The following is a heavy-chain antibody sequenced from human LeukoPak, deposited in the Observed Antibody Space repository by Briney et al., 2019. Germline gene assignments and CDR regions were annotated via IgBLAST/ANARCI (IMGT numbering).Heavy chain of an antibody. D-gene: IGHD3-10*01. CDR2: ISGSGSGGST. V-gene: IGHV3-23*01. Sequence: PGGSLRLSCAASGFTFSSSAMSWVRQAPGKGLEWVSRISGSGSGGSTYYADSVKGRFTISRDNSKNTLYLQMNSLRAEDTAIYYCAKNYGSGSSVKYYYYMDVWGKGTTVTVSS. CDR1: GFTFSSSA. J-gene: IGHJ6*03. CDR3: AKNYGSGSSVKYYYYMDV.